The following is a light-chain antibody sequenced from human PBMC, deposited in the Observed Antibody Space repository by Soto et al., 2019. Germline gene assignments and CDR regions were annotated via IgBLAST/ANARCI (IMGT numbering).Light chain of an antibody. CDR3: QQRSNWPPIT. Sequence: EIVLTQSPATLSLSPVERATLSCMASQSVSSYLAWYQQKPGQAPRLLIYDASNRATGIPARFSGSGSGTDFTLTISSLEPEDFAVYCCQQRSNWPPITFGQGTRLEIK. CDR1: QSVSSY. V-gene: IGKV3-11*01. CDR2: DAS. J-gene: IGKJ5*01.